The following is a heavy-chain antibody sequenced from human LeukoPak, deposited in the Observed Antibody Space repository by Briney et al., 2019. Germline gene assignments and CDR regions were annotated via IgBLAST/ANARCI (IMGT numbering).Heavy chain of an antibody. D-gene: IGHD3-22*01. CDR1: GFTFSSYS. Sequence: PGGSLRLSCAASGFTFSSYSMMWVRQAPGKGLEWVSYISSSSTTIHYADSVKGRFTISRDNAKNSLYLQMNSLRAEDTAVYYCARDPTYYYDSSGYPTIDYWGQGTLVTVSS. CDR2: ISSSSTTI. V-gene: IGHV3-48*04. CDR3: ARDPTYYYDSSGYPTIDY. J-gene: IGHJ4*02.